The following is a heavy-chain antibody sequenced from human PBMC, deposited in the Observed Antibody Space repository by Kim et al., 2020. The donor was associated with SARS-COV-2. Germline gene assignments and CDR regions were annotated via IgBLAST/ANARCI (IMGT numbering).Heavy chain of an antibody. CDR3: ARGPRGYFQH. CDR2: IYYSGST. CDR1: GGSISSYY. Sequence: SETLSLTCTVSGGSISSYYWSWIRQPPGKGLEWIGYIYYSGSTNYNPSLKSRVTTSVDTSKNQFSLKLSSVTAADTAVYYCARGPRGYFQHWGQGTLVTVSS. V-gene: IGHV4-59*13. J-gene: IGHJ1*01.